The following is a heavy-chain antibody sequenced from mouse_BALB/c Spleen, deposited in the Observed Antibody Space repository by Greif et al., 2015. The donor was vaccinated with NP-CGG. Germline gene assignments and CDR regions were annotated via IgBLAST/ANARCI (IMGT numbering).Heavy chain of an antibody. V-gene: IGHV2-9-2*01. CDR1: GFSLTSYD. Sequence: VQLQQSGPGLVAPSQSLSITCTVSGFSLTSYDISWIRQPPGKGLEWLGVIWTGGGTNYNSAFMSRLSISKDNSKSXVFLKMNSLQTDDTAIYYCVRDYYGSSSWFAYWGQGTLVTVSA. J-gene: IGHJ3*01. D-gene: IGHD1-1*01. CDR3: VRDYYGSSSWFAY. CDR2: IWTGGGT.